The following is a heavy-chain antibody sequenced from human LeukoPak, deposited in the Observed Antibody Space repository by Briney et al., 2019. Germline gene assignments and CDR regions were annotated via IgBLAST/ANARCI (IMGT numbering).Heavy chain of an antibody. Sequence: GGSLRLSCAASGFTFSSYAMSWVRQAPGKGLEWVSSISSSSSYIYYADSVKGRFTISRDNAKNSLYLQMNSLRAEDTAVYYCARDFRGPSAYFDYWGQGTLVTVSS. CDR2: ISSSSSYI. J-gene: IGHJ4*02. V-gene: IGHV3-21*01. CDR3: ARDFRGPSAYFDY. CDR1: GFTFSSYA. D-gene: IGHD3-16*01.